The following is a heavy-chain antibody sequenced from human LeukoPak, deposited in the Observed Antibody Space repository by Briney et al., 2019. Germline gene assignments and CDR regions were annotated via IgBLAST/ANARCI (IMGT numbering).Heavy chain of an antibody. Sequence: SETLSLTCTVSGGSISSGGYYWSWIRQHPGKGLEWIGYIYYSGSTYYNPSLKSRVTISVDTSKNQFSLKLSSVTAADTAAYYCARRPLGYCSSTSCSNYYYYYGMDVWGQGTTVTVSS. CDR3: ARRPLGYCSSTSCSNYYYYYGMDV. CDR1: GGSISSGGYY. J-gene: IGHJ6*02. CDR2: IYYSGST. D-gene: IGHD2-2*01. V-gene: IGHV4-31*03.